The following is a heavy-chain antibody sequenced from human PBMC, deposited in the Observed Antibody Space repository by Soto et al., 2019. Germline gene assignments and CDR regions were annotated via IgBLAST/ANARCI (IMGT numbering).Heavy chain of an antibody. Sequence: EVLVVESGGGLVQPGGSLRLSCAVSGFTFSGGYWMKWVRQAPGKGLEWVATIKEDGRETYYVDSVKGRFTISRDSAKTSLYLQMNSLRVEETAVYYCASTRGYWGQGTLVTVSS. V-gene: IGHV3-7*03. D-gene: IGHD3-3*01. CDR1: GFTFSGGYW. CDR2: IKEDGRET. CDR3: ASTRGY. J-gene: IGHJ4*02.